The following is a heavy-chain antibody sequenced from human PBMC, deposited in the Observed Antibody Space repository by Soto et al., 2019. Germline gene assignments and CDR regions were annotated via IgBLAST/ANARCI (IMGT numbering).Heavy chain of an antibody. Sequence: DVQLVESGGGLVQPGGSLRLSCAASGFTFSNYWMHWVRQDPGRGLEWVSRINSDGSITNYADSVKGRFTISRDNAKNTLYLQMDSLRTEDTAMYYCARNNRDYWGQGTLVTVSS. CDR1: GFTFSNYW. CDR3: ARNNRDY. V-gene: IGHV3-74*01. CDR2: INSDGSIT. J-gene: IGHJ4*02.